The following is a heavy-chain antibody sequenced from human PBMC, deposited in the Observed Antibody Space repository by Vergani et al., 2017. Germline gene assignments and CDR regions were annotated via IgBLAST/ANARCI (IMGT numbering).Heavy chain of an antibody. CDR1: GGSISSGSYY. CDR3: ARHADYSSSWYGNWFDP. V-gene: IGHV4-61*02. Sequence: QVQLQESGPGLVKPSQTLSLTCTVSGGSISSGSYYWSWIQQPAGKGLEWIGRIYTSGNTIYNPSLKSRVTISVDTSKNQFSLKLSSVTAADSAVYYCARHADYSSSWYGNWFDPWGQGTLVTVSS. CDR2: IYTSGNT. D-gene: IGHD6-13*01. J-gene: IGHJ5*02.